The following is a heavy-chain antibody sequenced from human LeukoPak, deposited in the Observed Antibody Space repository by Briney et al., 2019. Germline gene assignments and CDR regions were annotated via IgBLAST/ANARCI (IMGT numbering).Heavy chain of an antibody. V-gene: IGHV1-8*03. CDR3: ARARANSDFDY. CDR1: GYTFTSYD. D-gene: IGHD1-26*01. CDR2: MNPNSGNT. J-gene: IGHJ4*02. Sequence: GASVKVSCKASGYTFTSYDINWVRQATGQGLEWMGWMNPNSGNTGYAQKFQGRVTITRNTSISTAYMELCSLRSEDTAVYYCARARANSDFDYWGQGTLVTVSS.